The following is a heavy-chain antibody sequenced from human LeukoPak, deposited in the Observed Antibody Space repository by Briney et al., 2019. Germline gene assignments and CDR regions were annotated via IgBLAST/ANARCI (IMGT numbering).Heavy chain of an antibody. CDR1: GFTFRSYS. Sequence: GGSLRLSCEASGFTFRSYSMNWVRQAPGKGLEWVSYISSSSSYIYYADSVKGRFTISRDNAKNSLYLQMSSLRADDTAVYYCARDIVTAMVDYWGQGTLVTVSS. CDR3: ARDIVTAMVDY. V-gene: IGHV3-21*01. D-gene: IGHD5-12*01. J-gene: IGHJ4*02. CDR2: ISSSSSYI.